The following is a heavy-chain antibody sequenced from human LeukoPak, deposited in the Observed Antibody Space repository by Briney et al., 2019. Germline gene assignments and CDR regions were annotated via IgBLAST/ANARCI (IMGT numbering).Heavy chain of an antibody. CDR2: VSGSGGST. Sequence: GGSLRHSCAASGFTFSSYAMSWVRQAPGKGLESLSGVSGSGGSTYYTDSVKGRFTISRDNSKNTLYLQMNSLRAEDTAVYYCAKVCGSGSYYGNYCDYWGQGTLVTVSS. D-gene: IGHD3-10*01. J-gene: IGHJ4*02. V-gene: IGHV3-23*01. CDR3: AKVCGSGSYYGNYCDY. CDR1: GFTFSSYA.